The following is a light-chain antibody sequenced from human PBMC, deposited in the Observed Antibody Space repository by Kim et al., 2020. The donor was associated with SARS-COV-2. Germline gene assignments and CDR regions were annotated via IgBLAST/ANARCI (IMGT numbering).Light chain of an antibody. CDR3: NSRGSNDNVL. CDR2: GKN. V-gene: IGLV3-19*01. J-gene: IGLJ2*01. Sequence: SSELTQDPAVSVALGQTVRITCQGDSLSSYYATWYQQKPGQAPIVVIYGKNNRPSGIPDRFSGSSSGDTASLTITGTQAGDEAAYYCNSRGSNDNVLFGG. CDR1: SLSSYY.